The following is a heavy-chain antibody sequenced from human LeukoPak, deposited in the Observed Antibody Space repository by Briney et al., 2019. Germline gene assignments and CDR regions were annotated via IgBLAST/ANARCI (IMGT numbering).Heavy chain of an antibody. CDR2: ISGSGGST. Sequence: GGSLRLSCVASGFTFSSYAFNWVRQAPGKGLEWVSAISGSGGSTYYADSVKGRFTISRDNSKNTLYLQVNSLRAEDTAVYYCASGDSGGSCYNQLHYWGRGTLVTVPS. V-gene: IGHV3-23*01. CDR3: ASGDSGGSCYNQLHY. J-gene: IGHJ4*02. D-gene: IGHD2-15*01. CDR1: GFTFSSYA.